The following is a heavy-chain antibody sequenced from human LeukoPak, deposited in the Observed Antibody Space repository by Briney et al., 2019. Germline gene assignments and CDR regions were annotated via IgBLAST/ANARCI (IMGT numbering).Heavy chain of an antibody. D-gene: IGHD6-19*01. CDR1: GFTFSSYT. Sequence: GGSVRLSCAASGFTFSSYTMHWIRQAPGKGLEWVSSISGSNSYIFYADSVKGRFTVSRDNAKDSLYLQMNSLRAEDTAVYYCARDLADRWLGPDWYFDLWGRGTLVTVSS. CDR2: ISGSNSYI. V-gene: IGHV3-21*04. CDR3: ARDLADRWLGPDWYFDL. J-gene: IGHJ2*01.